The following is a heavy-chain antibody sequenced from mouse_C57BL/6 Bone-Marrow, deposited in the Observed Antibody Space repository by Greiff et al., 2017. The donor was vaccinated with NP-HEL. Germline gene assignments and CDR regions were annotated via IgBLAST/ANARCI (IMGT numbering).Heavy chain of an antibody. D-gene: IGHD2-4*01. V-gene: IGHV5-12*01. CDR2: ISNGGGST. CDR3: ARQGDYDSAWFAY. CDR1: GFTFSDYY. Sequence: EVKLMESGGGLVQPGGSLKLSCAASGFTFSDYYMYWVRQTPEKRLEWVAYISNGGGSTYYPDTVKGRFTISRDNAKNTLYLQMSRLKSEDTAMYYCARQGDYDSAWFAYWGQGTLVTVSA. J-gene: IGHJ3*01.